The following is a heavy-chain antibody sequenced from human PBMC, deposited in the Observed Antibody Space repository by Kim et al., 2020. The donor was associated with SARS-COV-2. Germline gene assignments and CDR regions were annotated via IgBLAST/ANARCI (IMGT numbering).Heavy chain of an antibody. Sequence: SETLSLTCTVSGGSISSGGYYWSWIRQHPGKGLEWIGYIYYSGSTYYNPSLKSRVTISVDTSKNQFSLKLSSVTAADTAVYYCASSGSGWWGFDYWGQGTLVTVSS. CDR1: GGSISSGGYY. CDR2: IYYSGST. V-gene: IGHV4-31*03. J-gene: IGHJ4*02. CDR3: ASSGSGWWGFDY. D-gene: IGHD6-19*01.